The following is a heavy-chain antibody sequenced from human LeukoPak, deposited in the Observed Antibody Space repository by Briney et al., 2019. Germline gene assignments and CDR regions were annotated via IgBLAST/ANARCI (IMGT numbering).Heavy chain of an antibody. J-gene: IGHJ4*02. V-gene: IGHV3-7*01. CDR1: GFTFSSYW. CDR2: IKQGGSEN. Sequence: GGSLRLSFAASGFTFSSYWMSWVRQAPGKGLEWVANIKQGGSENYYVDSVKGRFTMSRDNAKNSLYPQMNSLRAEDTAVYYCARESRTGYYIDYWGQGTLVTVSS. D-gene: IGHD3/OR15-3a*01. CDR3: ARESRTGYYIDY.